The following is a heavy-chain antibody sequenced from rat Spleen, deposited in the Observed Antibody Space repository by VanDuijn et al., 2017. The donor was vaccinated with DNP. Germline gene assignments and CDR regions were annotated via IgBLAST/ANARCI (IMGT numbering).Heavy chain of an antibody. CDR2: INTGSGGT. Sequence: QVQLQQSGAVLATPGSSVKISCKAPGYIFTRNYIGWIKQTTGQGLEYIGYINTGSGGTSYNGKFKGKATLTVDKSSSTAFMQLSSLTPDDSAVYYCARGGDGIWFVYWGQGTLVTVSS. CDR3: ARGGDGIWFVY. J-gene: IGHJ3*01. D-gene: IGHD1-1*01. V-gene: IGHV1-43*01. CDR1: GYIFTRNY.